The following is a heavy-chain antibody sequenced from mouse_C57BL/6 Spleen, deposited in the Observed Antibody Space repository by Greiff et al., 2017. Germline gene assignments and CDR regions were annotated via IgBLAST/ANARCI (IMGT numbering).Heavy chain of an antibody. V-gene: IGHV7-3*01. CDR2: IRNKANGYTT. D-gene: IGHD1-1*01. Sequence: EVMLVESGGGLVQPGGSLSLSCAASGFTFTDYYMSWVRQPPGKALEWLGFIRNKANGYTTEYSASVKGRFTISRDNSQSILYLQMNALRAEDSATYYCASSHYYGSVYYAMDYWGQGTSVTVSS. CDR1: GFTFTDYY. J-gene: IGHJ4*01. CDR3: ASSHYYGSVYYAMDY.